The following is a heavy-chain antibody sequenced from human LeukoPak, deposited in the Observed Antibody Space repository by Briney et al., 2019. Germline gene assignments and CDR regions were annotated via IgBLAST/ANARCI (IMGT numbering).Heavy chain of an antibody. J-gene: IGHJ1*01. CDR3: ARLPGIAAV. Sequence: PSETLSLTCTVSGGSTSRYYWSWIRQPPGKSLEWIGYICYSGSTTYNPSLKSRVSISTDTSKNQFSLNLSSVTAADTAVYYCARLPGIAAVWGQGTLVIVSS. CDR2: ICYSGST. CDR1: GGSTSRYY. V-gene: IGHV4-59*08. D-gene: IGHD6-13*01.